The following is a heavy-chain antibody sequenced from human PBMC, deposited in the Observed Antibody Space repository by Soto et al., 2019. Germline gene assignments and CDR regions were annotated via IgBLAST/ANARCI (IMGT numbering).Heavy chain of an antibody. V-gene: IGHV1-18*01. J-gene: IGHJ3*02. CDR2: INTYNANT. D-gene: IGHD6-13*01. CDR3: ARDLLYSTRSTVRVDI. Sequence: VQLVQSGVEVKKPGASVKVSCKASGYTFTNYGISWVRQAPGQGLEWMGWINTYNANTNYAHKVQGRVTLTTETSTSTAYMELRSLRPDDTAGYYCARDLLYSTRSTVRVDIWGQGTMLTVSS. CDR1: GYTFTNYG.